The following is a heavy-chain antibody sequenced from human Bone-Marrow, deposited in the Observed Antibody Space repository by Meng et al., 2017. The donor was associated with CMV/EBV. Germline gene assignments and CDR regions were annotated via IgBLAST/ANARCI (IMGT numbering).Heavy chain of an antibody. CDR2: ISSSSSYI. V-gene: IGHV3-21*01. CDR1: GFTFSSYS. CDR3: ARRVAIIGTTPFDY. J-gene: IGHJ4*02. D-gene: IGHD1-20*01. Sequence: GESLRISCAASGFTFSSYSMNWVRQAPGKGLEWVSSISSSSSYIYYADSVKGRFTISRDNTKNSLYLQMNSLRAEDTGVYYCARRVAIIGTTPFDYWGQGTLVTVSS.